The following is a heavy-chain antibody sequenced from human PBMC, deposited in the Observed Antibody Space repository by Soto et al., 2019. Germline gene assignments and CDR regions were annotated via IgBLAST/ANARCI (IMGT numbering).Heavy chain of an antibody. Sequence: GGSLRLSCAASGFTFSSYGMHWVRQAPGKGLEWVAVISYDGSNKYYADSVKGRFTISRDNSKNTLYLQMNSLRAEDTAVYYCAKGFPGYYYYYGMDVWGQGTTVTVSS. CDR2: ISYDGSNK. CDR3: AKGFPGYYYYYGMDV. V-gene: IGHV3-30*18. J-gene: IGHJ6*02. CDR1: GFTFSSYG.